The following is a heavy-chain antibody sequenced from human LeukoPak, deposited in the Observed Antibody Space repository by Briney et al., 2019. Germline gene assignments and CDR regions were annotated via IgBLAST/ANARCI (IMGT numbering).Heavy chain of an antibody. D-gene: IGHD6-13*01. Sequence: SGGSLRLSCAASGFKFNTYGMHWVRQAPGKGLEWVAFITFDGSNRKYADSMRGRFTISRDKSENTVSLQMNSLRSEDTAVYYCTSSAAGTDVGGSFDYWGQGALVTVSS. CDR3: TSSAAGTDVGGSFDY. J-gene: IGHJ4*02. CDR2: ITFDGSNR. CDR1: GFKFNTYG. V-gene: IGHV3-30*02.